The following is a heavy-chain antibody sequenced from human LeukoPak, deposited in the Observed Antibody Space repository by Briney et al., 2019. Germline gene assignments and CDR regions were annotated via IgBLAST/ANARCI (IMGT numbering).Heavy chain of an antibody. CDR2: INPNSGGT. J-gene: IGHJ4*02. V-gene: IGHV1-2*02. D-gene: IGHD6-6*01. Sequence: GASVKVSCKASGYTFTGYYMHWVRQAPGQGLEWMGWINPNSGGTNYAQKFQGRVTMTRDTSISTAYMELSRLRSDDTAVYYCARDSLSPIYAAYSSSSDPYYFDYWGQGTLVTVSS. CDR1: GYTFTGYY. CDR3: ARDSLSPIYAAYSSSSDPYYFDY.